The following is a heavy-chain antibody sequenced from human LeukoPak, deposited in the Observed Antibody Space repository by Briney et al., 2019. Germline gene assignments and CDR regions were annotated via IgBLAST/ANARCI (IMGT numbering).Heavy chain of an antibody. CDR1: SGSISNYD. CDR3: ARYSYAGWFDP. Sequence: SETLSLTCTVSSGSISNYDWSWIRQPAGKGLEWIGRIYTSGSTNYNPSLKSRVTMSVDTSKKQFSLKLSSVTAADTAVYYCARYSYAGWFDPWGQGTLVTVSS. CDR2: IYTSGST. J-gene: IGHJ5*02. D-gene: IGHD5-18*01. V-gene: IGHV4-4*07.